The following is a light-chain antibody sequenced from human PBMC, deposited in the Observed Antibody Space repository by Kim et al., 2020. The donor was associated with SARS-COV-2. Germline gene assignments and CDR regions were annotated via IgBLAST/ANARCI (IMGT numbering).Light chain of an antibody. CDR1: QSVSSSY. J-gene: IGKJ4*01. CDR3: QQDYNLLT. CDR2: GAS. V-gene: IGKV3D-7*01. Sequence: PGERVTRACRASQSVSSSYLTWYQQKPGQAPRLLIYGASSRATGIPARCSGSGSGTDFTLTISSLQPEDFAVYYCQQDYNLLTFGGGTK.